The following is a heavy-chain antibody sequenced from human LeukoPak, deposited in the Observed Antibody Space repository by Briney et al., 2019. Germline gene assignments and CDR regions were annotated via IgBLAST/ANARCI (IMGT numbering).Heavy chain of an antibody. D-gene: IGHD1-26*01. J-gene: IGHJ6*04. Sequence: GTLRLSCAASGFTFSSYSMNWVRQAPGKGLEWVSSISSTSTYIYYADSVKGRFTISRDNAKNSLYLQMNSLRAEDTAVYYCACLVGATQDVWGKGTTVIVSS. CDR2: ISSTSTYI. CDR1: GFTFSSYS. V-gene: IGHV3-21*01. CDR3: ACLVGATQDV.